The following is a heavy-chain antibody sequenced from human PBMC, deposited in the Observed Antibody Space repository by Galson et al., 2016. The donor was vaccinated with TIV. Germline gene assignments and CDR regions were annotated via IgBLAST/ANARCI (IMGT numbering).Heavy chain of an antibody. V-gene: IGHV3-13*01. D-gene: IGHD1-26*01. CDR1: GFTFSSYD. Sequence: SLRLSCAASGFTFSSYDMHWVRQVTGKGLEWVSGIGTAGATYYPGSVKGRFTISRENAKNSLYLPMNSLRAGDTAVYYGARGAGGSYSWAYYYFYGMDVWGQGTTVTVSS. CDR2: IGTAGAT. J-gene: IGHJ6*02. CDR3: ARGAGGSYSWAYYYFYGMDV.